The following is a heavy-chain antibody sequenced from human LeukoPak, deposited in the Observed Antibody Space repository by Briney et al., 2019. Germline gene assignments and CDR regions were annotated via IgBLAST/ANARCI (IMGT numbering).Heavy chain of an antibody. V-gene: IGHV4-4*07. CDR3: ARGYSYHYMDV. CDR2: IYSSGST. J-gene: IGHJ6*03. CDR1: GGSINNYY. Sequence: SETLSLTCSVSGGSINNYYWSWIRQTAGKGLEWIGRIYSSGSTNYNPSVQSRVTISVDKSKNQFSLEMSSVTAADTAVYYCARGYSYHYMDVWGKGTTVTVSS.